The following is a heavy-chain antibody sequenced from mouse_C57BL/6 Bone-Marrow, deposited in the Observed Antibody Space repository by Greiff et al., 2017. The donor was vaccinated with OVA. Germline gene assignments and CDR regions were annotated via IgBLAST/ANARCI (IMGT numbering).Heavy chain of an antibody. J-gene: IGHJ2*01. Sequence: QVQLKESGAELVRPGTSVKVSCKASGYAFTNYLIEWVKQRPGQGLEWIGVINPGSGGTNYNEKFKGKATLTADKSSSTAYMQLSSLTSEDSAVYFCARSSNWGNYFDYWGQGTTLTVSS. CDR3: ARSSNWGNYFDY. D-gene: IGHD4-1*01. V-gene: IGHV1-54*01. CDR2: INPGSGGT. CDR1: GYAFTNYL.